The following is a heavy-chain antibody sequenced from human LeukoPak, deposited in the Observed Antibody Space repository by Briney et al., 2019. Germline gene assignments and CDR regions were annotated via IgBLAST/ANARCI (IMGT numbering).Heavy chain of an antibody. CDR2: INSDGSST. CDR3: ARGPGAFDI. J-gene: IGHJ3*02. V-gene: IGHV3-74*01. D-gene: IGHD2-2*01. CDR1: GXMFSSYW. Sequence: GGSLRLSCVASGXMFSSYWMNWVRQAPGKGLVWVSRINSDGSSTSYADSVKGRFTISRGNAKNTLFLQMNSLRAEDTAVYYCARGPGAFDIWGQGTMVTVSS.